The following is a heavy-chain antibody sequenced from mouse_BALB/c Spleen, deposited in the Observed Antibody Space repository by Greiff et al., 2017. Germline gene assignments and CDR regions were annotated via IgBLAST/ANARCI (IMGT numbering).Heavy chain of an antibody. CDR2: INPSTGYT. J-gene: IGHJ2*01. CDR1: GYTFTSYW. Sequence: QVQLQQSGAELAKPGASVKMSCKASGYTFTSYWMHWVKQRPGQGLEWIGYINPSTGYTEYNQKFKDKATLTADKSSSTAYMQLSSLTSEDSAVYYCARLELGREGYYFDYWGQGTTLTVSA. D-gene: IGHD4-1*01. CDR3: ARLELGREGYYFDY. V-gene: IGHV1-7*01.